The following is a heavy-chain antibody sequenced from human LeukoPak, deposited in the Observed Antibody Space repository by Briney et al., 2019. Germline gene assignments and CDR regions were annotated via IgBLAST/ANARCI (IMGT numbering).Heavy chain of an antibody. CDR1: GFTFSSYA. J-gene: IGHJ4*02. V-gene: IGHV3-23*01. CDR3: ANFPRKGCIVGASYFDY. CDR2: ISGSGGST. D-gene: IGHD1-26*01. Sequence: PGGSLRLSCAASGFTFSSYAMRWVRQAPGKGLEYVSAISGSGGSTYYADSVKSRFTISRDNSKNTLYLQMNSLRAEDTAVYYCANFPRKGCIVGASYFDYWGQGTLVTVSS.